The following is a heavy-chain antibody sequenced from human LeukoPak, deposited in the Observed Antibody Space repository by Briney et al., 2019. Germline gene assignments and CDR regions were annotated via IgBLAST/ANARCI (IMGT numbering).Heavy chain of an antibody. CDR3: AKAVVLLWFGESTTSYYFDY. J-gene: IGHJ4*02. V-gene: IGHV3-23*01. Sequence: GGSLRLSCAASGFTFDDYGTSWVRQAPGKGLEWVSVISGGGGSTYYADSVKGRFTISRDNSKNTLYLQMNSLRADDTAVYYCAKAVVLLWFGESTTSYYFDYWGQGTLVTVSS. CDR1: GFTFDDYG. CDR2: ISGGGGST. D-gene: IGHD3-10*01.